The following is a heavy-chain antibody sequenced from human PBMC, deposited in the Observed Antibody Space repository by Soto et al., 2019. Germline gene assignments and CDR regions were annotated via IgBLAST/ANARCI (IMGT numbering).Heavy chain of an antibody. V-gene: IGHV1-18*01. D-gene: IGHD3-3*01. CDR3: ARDSIFGVVILRDPFDY. Sequence: ASVKVSCKASGYTFTSYGISWVRQAPGQGLEWMGWVSAYNGNTNYAQKLQGRVTMATDTSTSTAYMELRSLRSDDTAVYYCARDSIFGVVILRDPFDYWGQGTLVTVSS. J-gene: IGHJ4*02. CDR1: GYTFTSYG. CDR2: VSAYNGNT.